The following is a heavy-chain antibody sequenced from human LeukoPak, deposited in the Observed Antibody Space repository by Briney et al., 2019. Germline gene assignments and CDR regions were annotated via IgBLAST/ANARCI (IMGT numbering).Heavy chain of an antibody. J-gene: IGHJ4*02. V-gene: IGHV1-18*01. CDR2: INTHNGST. Sequence: GASVKVSCKASGYNFDKFGIAWVRQAPGQGLEWMGWINTHNGSTKYAQQYQGRVTMTTDTSTSTVYMELRSLRSDDTAVYFCARDTPQHLKRYDYWGQGTQVTVSS. CDR3: ARDTPQHLKRYDY. D-gene: IGHD6-13*01. CDR1: GYNFDKFG.